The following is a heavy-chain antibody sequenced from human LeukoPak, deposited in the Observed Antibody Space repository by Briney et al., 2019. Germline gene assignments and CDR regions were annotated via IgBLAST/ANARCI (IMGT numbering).Heavy chain of an antibody. J-gene: IGHJ4*02. D-gene: IGHD3-22*01. Sequence: SETLSLTCVVSGGSLSTHHWSWIRQSPGRGLEWIGYISDSGSTNYNPSHKSRVTISVDTSKNQFSLMLSSVTAADTAAYYCARGYDSRAYCPFNYWGQGTLVTVSS. CDR2: ISDSGST. V-gene: IGHV4-59*11. CDR3: ARGYDSRAYCPFNY. CDR1: GGSLSTHH.